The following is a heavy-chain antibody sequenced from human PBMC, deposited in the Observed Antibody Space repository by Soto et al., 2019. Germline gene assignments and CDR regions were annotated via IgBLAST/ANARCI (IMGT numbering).Heavy chain of an antibody. V-gene: IGHV3-48*03. CDR1: GFTLSNYD. J-gene: IGHJ3*02. D-gene: IGHD2-21*02. CDR2: ISRGGGSI. CDR3: AREVTADAFDI. Sequence: GGSLRLSCAASGFTLSNYDMNWVRQAPGTGPEWVSYISRGGGSISYADSLKGRFTISRDNARNSLYLQMNSLRAEDTAVYYCAREVTADAFDIWGQGTMVTVSS.